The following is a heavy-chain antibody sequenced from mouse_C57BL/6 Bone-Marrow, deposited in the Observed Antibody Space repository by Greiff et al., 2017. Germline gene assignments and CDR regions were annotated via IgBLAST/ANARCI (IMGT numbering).Heavy chain of an antibody. CDR1: GYSITSDY. J-gene: IGHJ2*01. Sequence: DVKLQESGPGLAKPSQTLSLTCSVTGYSITSDYWNWIRKFPGNKLEYMGYISHSGSTYYNPSLKSRISITRDTSKNPYYLQLNSVTTEDTATYYCARYRYYYGSSDLYYIDYWGQGTTLTVSS. D-gene: IGHD1-1*01. CDR3: ARYRYYYGSSDLYYIDY. CDR2: ISHSGST. V-gene: IGHV3-8*01.